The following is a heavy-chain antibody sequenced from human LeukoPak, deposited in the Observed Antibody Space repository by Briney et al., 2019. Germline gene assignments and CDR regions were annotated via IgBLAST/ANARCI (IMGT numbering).Heavy chain of an antibody. CDR2: IKQDGSEK. CDR1: GFTFSSYW. CDR3: ARAIDTATPVYYYYGMDV. J-gene: IGHJ6*04. V-gene: IGHV3-7*01. Sequence: GGSLRLSCAASGFTFSSYWMSWVRQAPGKGLEWVANIKQDGSEKYYVDSVKGRFTISRDNAKNSLYLQMNSLRAEDTAVYYCARAIDTATPVYYYYGMDVWGKGTTVTVSS. D-gene: IGHD5-18*01.